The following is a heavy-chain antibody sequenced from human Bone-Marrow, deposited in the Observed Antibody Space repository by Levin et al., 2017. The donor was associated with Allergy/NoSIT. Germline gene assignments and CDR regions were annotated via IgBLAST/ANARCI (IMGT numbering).Heavy chain of an antibody. J-gene: IGHJ4*02. D-gene: IGHD4/OR15-4a*01. V-gene: IGHV3-15*01. CDR2: LKSNSDGGTT. Sequence: PGESLKISCGTSAFSLSDAWVNWVRQAPGKGLEWVGLLKSNSDGGTTDHAAPVEGRFTISRDDSQDTVFLHMNSLNTEDTALYYCTRVFAGAHGYCGQGTLVTVSS. CDR1: AFSLSDAW. CDR3: TRVFAGAHGY.